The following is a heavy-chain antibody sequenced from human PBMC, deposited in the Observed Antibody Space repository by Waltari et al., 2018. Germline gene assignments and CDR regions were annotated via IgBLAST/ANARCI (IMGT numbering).Heavy chain of an antibody. V-gene: IGHV4-39*01. D-gene: IGHD6-19*01. J-gene: IGHJ3*02. CDR3: ARPVWYSSGWYDAFDI. CDR2: IYYSGST. Sequence: QLQLQESGPGLVKPSETLSLTCTVSGGSISSSSYYWGWIRQPPGKGLEWIGSIYYSGSTYYNPSLKSRVTISVDTSKNQFSLKLSSVTAADTAVYYCARPVWYSSGWYDAFDIWGQGTMVTVSS. CDR1: GGSISSSSYY.